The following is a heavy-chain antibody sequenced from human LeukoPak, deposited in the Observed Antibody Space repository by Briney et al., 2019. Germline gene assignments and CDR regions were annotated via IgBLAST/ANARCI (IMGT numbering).Heavy chain of an antibody. V-gene: IGHV1-69*13. D-gene: IGHD6-13*01. CDR3: ARGGIAAAIDY. CDR2: IIPIFGTA. J-gene: IGHJ4*02. Sequence: ASVKVSCKASGYTFTSYGISWVRQAPGQGLEWMGGIIPIFGTANYAQKFQGRVTITADESTSTAYMELSSLRSEDTAVYYCARGGIAAAIDYWGQGTLVTVSS. CDR1: GYTFTSYG.